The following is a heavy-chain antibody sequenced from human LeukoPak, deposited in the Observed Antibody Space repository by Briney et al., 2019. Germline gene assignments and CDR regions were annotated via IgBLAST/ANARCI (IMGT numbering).Heavy chain of an antibody. CDR1: GGSISSYY. CDR2: IYYSGST. CDR3: AGQILTTYGDYSAFDI. Sequence: PSETLSLTCTVSGGSISSYYWSWIRQPPGQGLEWIGYIYYSGSTNYNPSLKSRVTISVDTSKSQFSLKLSSVAAADTAVYYCAGQILTTYGDYSAFDIWGQGTMVTVSS. V-gene: IGHV4-59*08. D-gene: IGHD4-17*01. J-gene: IGHJ3*02.